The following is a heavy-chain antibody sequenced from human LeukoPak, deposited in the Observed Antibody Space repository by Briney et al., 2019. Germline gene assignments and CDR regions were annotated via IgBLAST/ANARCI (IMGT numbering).Heavy chain of an antibody. Sequence: GGSLRLSCAASGFTFSSYDMHWVRQAPGKGLEWVAFIRYDGSNKYYADSVKGRFTISRDNSKNTLYLQMNSLRAEDTAVYYCAKSGGGQQLVPYYFDYWGQGTLVTVSS. D-gene: IGHD6-13*01. CDR3: AKSGGGQQLVPYYFDY. CDR1: GFTFSSYD. V-gene: IGHV3-30*02. CDR2: IRYDGSNK. J-gene: IGHJ4*02.